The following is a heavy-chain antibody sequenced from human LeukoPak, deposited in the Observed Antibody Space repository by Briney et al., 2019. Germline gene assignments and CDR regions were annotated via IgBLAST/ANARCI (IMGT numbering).Heavy chain of an antibody. CDR1: GGSISSSSYY. Sequence: SETLSLTCTVSGGSISSSSYYWGWIRQPPGKGLEWIGSIYYSGSTYYNPSLKSRVTISVDTSKNQFSLKLSSVTAADTAVYYCATLVHGRWYVGFDYWGQGTLVTVSS. CDR3: ATLVHGRWYVGFDY. V-gene: IGHV4-39*01. D-gene: IGHD6-13*01. CDR2: IYYSGST. J-gene: IGHJ4*02.